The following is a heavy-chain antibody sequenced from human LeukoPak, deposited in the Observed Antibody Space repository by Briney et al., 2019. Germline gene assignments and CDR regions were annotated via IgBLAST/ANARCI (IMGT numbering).Heavy chain of an antibody. Sequence: SETLSLTCAVSGYSISSGYYWGWIRQPPGKGLEWIGNIYHSGSTYYNPSLKSRVTISVDTSKNQFSLKLSSVTAADTAVYYCARIFPDIVVVPAAEGYYYMDVWGKGTTVTVSS. V-gene: IGHV4-38-2*01. J-gene: IGHJ6*03. CDR2: IYHSGST. CDR1: GYSISSGYY. CDR3: ARIFPDIVVVPAAEGYYYMDV. D-gene: IGHD2-2*01.